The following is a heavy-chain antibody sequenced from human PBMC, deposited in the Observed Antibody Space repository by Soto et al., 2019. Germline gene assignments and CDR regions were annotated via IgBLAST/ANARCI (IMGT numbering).Heavy chain of an antibody. CDR3: SRFIMVGGWFDPNYDHGMDV. CDR1: GYTFSNYG. D-gene: IGHD6-19*01. V-gene: IGHV1-18*01. Sequence: QVQLVQSGAEVKKPGASVTVSCKTSGYTFSNYGINWVRQAPGQGLEWMGWISGYNGNTNYAQTVQGKVTMTTDTATGTVYMELMSLKSDDTAIYYCSRFIMVGGWFDPNYDHGMDVWGQGTTVTVSS. J-gene: IGHJ6*02. CDR2: ISGYNGNT.